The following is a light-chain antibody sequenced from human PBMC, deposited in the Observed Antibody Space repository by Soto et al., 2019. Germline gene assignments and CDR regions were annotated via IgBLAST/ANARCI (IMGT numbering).Light chain of an antibody. Sequence: EIVLTQSPATLSLSPGERATLSCRASQSVYTYLAWYQQKPGQAPRLLIYDASKRATGLPARFSGSGSGTDFTLTISSLEPEDFAVYYCQQRTNWPPTWTFGQGTKVEI. CDR3: QQRTNWPPTWT. V-gene: IGKV3-11*01. J-gene: IGKJ1*01. CDR2: DAS. CDR1: QSVYTY.